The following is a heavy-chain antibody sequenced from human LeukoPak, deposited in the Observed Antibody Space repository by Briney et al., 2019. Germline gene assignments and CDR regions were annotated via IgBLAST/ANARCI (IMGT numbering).Heavy chain of an antibody. CDR3: ARAADYYGSGSYYKVDY. V-gene: IGHV1-46*01. J-gene: IGHJ4*02. D-gene: IGHD3-10*01. CDR2: INPSGGST. CDR1: GYTFTSYY. Sequence: GASVKVSCKASGYTFTSYYMHWVRQAPGQGLEWMGIINPSGGSTSYAQKFQGRVTMTRDTSTSTVYMELRSLRSDDTAVYYCARAADYYGSGSYYKVDYWGQGTLVTVSS.